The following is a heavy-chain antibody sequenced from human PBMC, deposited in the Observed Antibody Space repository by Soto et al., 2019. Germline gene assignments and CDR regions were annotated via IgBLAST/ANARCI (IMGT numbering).Heavy chain of an antibody. Sequence: VASVKVSCKASGYTFTGYYMHWVRQAPGQGLEWMGWINPNSGGTNYAQKFQGWVTMTRDTSISTAYMELSRLRSDDTAVYYCARGALFGVVILREYGTDVWGQRTTVTASS. CDR2: INPNSGGT. CDR1: GYTFTGYY. V-gene: IGHV1-2*04. J-gene: IGHJ6*02. CDR3: ARGALFGVVILREYGTDV. D-gene: IGHD3-3*01.